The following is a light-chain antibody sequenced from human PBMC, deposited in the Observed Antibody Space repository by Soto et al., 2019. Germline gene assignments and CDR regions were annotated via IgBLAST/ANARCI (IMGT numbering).Light chain of an antibody. V-gene: IGKV3-20*01. CDR3: QQYGSSPTLT. J-gene: IGKJ4*01. Sequence: EIVLTQSPGTLSLSPGERATLSCRASQSVSSNYLAWYQQKPGQPPRLLIYGASSRATGTPDRFSGSGSGTDFTLTISRLEPEDCAVYYCQQYGSSPTLTFGGGTKVEI. CDR2: GAS. CDR1: QSVSSNY.